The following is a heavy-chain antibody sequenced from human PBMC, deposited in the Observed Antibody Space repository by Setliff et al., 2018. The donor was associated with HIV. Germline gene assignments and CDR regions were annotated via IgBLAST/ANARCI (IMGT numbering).Heavy chain of an antibody. V-gene: IGHV4-61*01. Sequence: SETLSLTCIVSGGSISSGSYYFSWIRQPPGKGLEWIGFISNTGDTKYNPSLKSRATMSLDTSKNQFSLKLNSVTAADTAMYYCARDPTTGVGYWGQGTLVTVSS. CDR3: ARDPTTGVGY. CDR2: ISNTGDT. D-gene: IGHD4-4*01. J-gene: IGHJ4*02. CDR1: GGSISSGSYY.